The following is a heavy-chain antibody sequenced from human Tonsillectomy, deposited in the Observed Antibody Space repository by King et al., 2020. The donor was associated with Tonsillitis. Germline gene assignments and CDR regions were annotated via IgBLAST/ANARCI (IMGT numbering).Heavy chain of an antibody. Sequence: VQLVESGEGLLLPGGSLRLTCAASEFIFDDYAMHWVRQAPGKGLEWVSLISGDGGSTYYADSVKGRFTISRDNSKNSLYLQMNSLRTEDTALYYCAKDNDCWSGPPMDVWGKGTTVTVSS. D-gene: IGHD3-3*01. V-gene: IGHV3-43*02. J-gene: IGHJ6*04. CDR1: EFIFDDYA. CDR2: ISGDGGST. CDR3: AKDNDCWSGPPMDV.